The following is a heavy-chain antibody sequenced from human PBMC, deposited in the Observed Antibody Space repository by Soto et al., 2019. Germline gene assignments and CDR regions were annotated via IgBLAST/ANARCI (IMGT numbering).Heavy chain of an antibody. D-gene: IGHD5-18*01. CDR1: GGTFSDFA. J-gene: IGHJ6*02. Sequence: QVQLVQSGAEMRKPGSSLRVSCKASGGTFSDFAFSWVRQAPGQGLEWMGGIVPRFGSPNYAQKFGGRVTISAEASTSTVYMEGSSPRFDDTAVYFGARDRIQLRVGQYAFNGMDVLGQGTTITVSS. CDR3: ARDRIQLRVGQYAFNGMDV. V-gene: IGHV1-69*01. CDR2: IVPRFGSP.